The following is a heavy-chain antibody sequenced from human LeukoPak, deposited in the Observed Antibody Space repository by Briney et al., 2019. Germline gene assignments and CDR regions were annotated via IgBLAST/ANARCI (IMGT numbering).Heavy chain of an antibody. CDR3: ARLGNDYSNYELDY. CDR2: INHSGST. Sequence: SETLSLTCTVSGGSISGYYWSWIRQPPGKGLEWIGEINHSGSTNYNPSLKSRVTISVDTSKNQFSLKLSSVTAADTAVYYCARLGNDYSNYELDYWGQGTLVTVSS. V-gene: IGHV4-34*01. CDR1: GGSISGYY. J-gene: IGHJ4*02. D-gene: IGHD4-11*01.